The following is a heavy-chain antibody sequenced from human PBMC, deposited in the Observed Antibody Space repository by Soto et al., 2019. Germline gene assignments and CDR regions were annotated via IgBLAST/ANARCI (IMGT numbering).Heavy chain of an antibody. D-gene: IGHD1-1*01. V-gene: IGHV4-59*01. CDR1: GGSISSYY. CDR2: IYYSGST. Sequence: SETLSLTCTVSGGSISSYYWSWIRQPPGKGLEWIGYIYYSGSTNYNPSLKSRVTISVDTSKNQFSLKLSSVTAADTAVYYCARAPVKLEPFYYYYGMDVWGQGTTVTVSS. CDR3: ARAPVKLEPFYYYYGMDV. J-gene: IGHJ6*02.